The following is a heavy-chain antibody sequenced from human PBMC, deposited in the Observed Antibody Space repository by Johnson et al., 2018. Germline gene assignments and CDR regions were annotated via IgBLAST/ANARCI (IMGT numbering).Heavy chain of an antibody. CDR2: INWNSGSV. J-gene: IGHJ6*02. D-gene: IGHD6-13*01. Sequence: VQLVQSGGGWVQPGRSLRLSCAASGFSFDDFAMHWVRQVPGKGLEGVSGINWNSGSVGYADAVKGRFTISRDNSKDSLDLQMNSRRAEDTALYYCSKGNSKNLYYYYYAMDVWGQGTTVTVSS. V-gene: IGHV3-9*01. CDR3: SKGNSKNLYYYYYAMDV. CDR1: GFSFDDFA.